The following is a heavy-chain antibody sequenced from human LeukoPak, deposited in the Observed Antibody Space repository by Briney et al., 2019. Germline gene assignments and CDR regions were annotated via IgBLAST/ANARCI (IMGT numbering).Heavy chain of an antibody. D-gene: IGHD2-2*01. CDR1: GYTFTSYG. V-gene: IGHV1-18*01. CDR2: ISAYNGNT. J-gene: IGHJ6*02. Sequence: ASVKVSCKASGYTFTSYGISWVRQAPGQGLEWMGWISAYNGNTNYAQKLQGRVTMTTDTSTSTAYMELRSLRSDDTAVYYCARSYVVVPAANQGSVYYYYGMDVWGQGTTVTVSS. CDR3: ARSYVVVPAANQGSVYYYYGMDV.